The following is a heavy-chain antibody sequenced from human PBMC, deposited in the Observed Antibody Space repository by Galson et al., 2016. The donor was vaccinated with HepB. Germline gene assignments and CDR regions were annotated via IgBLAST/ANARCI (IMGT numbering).Heavy chain of an antibody. D-gene: IGHD6-13*01. CDR3: ARDRQYSSSWPRRTYYYAMDV. J-gene: IGHJ6*02. Sequence: LRLSCAASGFIVSSNYINWVRQAPGKGLEWVSLINSGGSTYYADSVKGRFTSSRDNSKNTVYLQMNSLRVEDTAVYYCARDRQYSSSWPRRTYYYAMDVWGQGTTVTVSS. V-gene: IGHV3-66*01. CDR1: GFIVSSNY. CDR2: INSGGST.